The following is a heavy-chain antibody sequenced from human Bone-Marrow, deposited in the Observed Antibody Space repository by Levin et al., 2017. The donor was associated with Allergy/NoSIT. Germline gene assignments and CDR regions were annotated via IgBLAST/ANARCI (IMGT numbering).Heavy chain of an antibody. CDR2: VNPSGGRT. Sequence: ASVKVSCKASGYMFTSYYIHWVRQAPGQGLEWMGVVNPSGGRTSYIEKFQARLTMSRDTSTSTVYMELSSLRSDDTAVYYCAREGPIGYDYHGMDVWGQGTTVIVSS. D-gene: IGHD3-22*01. CDR3: AREGPIGYDYHGMDV. V-gene: IGHV1-46*01. J-gene: IGHJ6*02. CDR1: GYMFTSYY.